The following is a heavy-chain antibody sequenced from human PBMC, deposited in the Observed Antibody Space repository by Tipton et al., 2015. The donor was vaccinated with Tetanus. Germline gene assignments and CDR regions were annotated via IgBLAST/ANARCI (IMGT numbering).Heavy chain of an antibody. CDR1: ADYA. J-gene: IGHJ4*02. D-gene: IGHD3-3*01. CDR2: IYHSGSP. CDR3: ARANFDFSKKGPFDS. Sequence: ADYAMSWFRQPPGKGLEWIGYIYHSGSPYYNPSLKSRVTLSVDTSMNQFSLKLASVTAADTAVYFCARANFDFSKKGPFDSWGQGILVTVS. V-gene: IGHV4-30-2*04.